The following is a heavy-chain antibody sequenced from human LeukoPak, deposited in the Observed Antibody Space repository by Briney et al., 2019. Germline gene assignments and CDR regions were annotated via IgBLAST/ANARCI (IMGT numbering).Heavy chain of an antibody. J-gene: IGHJ4*02. CDR2: ISSRSSYI. D-gene: IGHD3-10*01. Sequence: GGSLRLSCAASGFTFSTYSMNWVRQAPGKGLEWVSSISSRSSYIYYADSMKGRFTISRDNAKNSLYLQMNSLRAEDTAVYYCARGNFYSGSGSSPLDYWGQGTLVTVSS. V-gene: IGHV3-21*01. CDR3: ARGNFYSGSGSSPLDY. CDR1: GFTFSTYS.